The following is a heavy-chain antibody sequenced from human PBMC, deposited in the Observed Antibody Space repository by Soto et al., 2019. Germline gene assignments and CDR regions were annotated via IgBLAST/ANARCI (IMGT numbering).Heavy chain of an antibody. CDR2: ISYDGSNK. Sequence: SCKASGYTFTSYDINWFRQAPGKGLEWVAVISYDGSNKYYADSVKGRFTISRDNSKNTLYLQMDSLRAEDTAVYYCAKDREQQPPAPDAFDIWGQGTMVTVS. V-gene: IGHV3-30-3*02. D-gene: IGHD6-13*01. CDR1: GYTFTSYD. CDR3: AKDREQQPPAPDAFDI. J-gene: IGHJ3*02.